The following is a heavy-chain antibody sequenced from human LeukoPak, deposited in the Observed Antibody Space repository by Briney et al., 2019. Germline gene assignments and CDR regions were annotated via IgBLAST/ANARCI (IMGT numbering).Heavy chain of an antibody. CDR1: GGSISTNLYY. Sequence: PSETLSLTCTVSGGSISTNLYYWGWIRQPPGKGLEWIGSMLHSGKTHYNPSLKSRVTISVDTFKNQFSLDLSYVTAADAAVYYCSADDNGDHNWFDPWGQGTPVTVSS. CDR3: SADDNGDHNWFDP. V-gene: IGHV4-39*07. D-gene: IGHD4-17*01. CDR2: MLHSGKT. J-gene: IGHJ5*02.